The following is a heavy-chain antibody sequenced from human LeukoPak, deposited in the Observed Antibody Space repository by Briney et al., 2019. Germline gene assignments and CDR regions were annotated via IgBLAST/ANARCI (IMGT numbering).Heavy chain of an antibody. CDR3: ARDGY. CDR1: GTSITNIEDY. CDR2: IYHIGST. J-gene: IGHJ4*02. V-gene: IGHV4-39*06. Sequence: SETLSLTRTVSGTSITNIEDYWGWIRQSPGKGLEWIGTIYHIGSTYYNPSLKSRATLSVDASKNQFPLKLSSVTAADTAVYYCARDGYWGQGTLVTVSS.